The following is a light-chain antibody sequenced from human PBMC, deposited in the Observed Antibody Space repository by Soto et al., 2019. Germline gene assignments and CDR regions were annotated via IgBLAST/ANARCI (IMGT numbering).Light chain of an antibody. CDR1: QSVSSN. CDR3: QQYNNWPRST. CDR2: DTS. Sequence: EIVMTQSPATLSVSPGERATLSCRASQSVSSNLAWYQQKPGQAPRLLIYDTSTRATGIPARFSGSGSGTEFTLTISSLQSEDVAVYYCQQYNNWPRSTFGPGTKLDIK. J-gene: IGKJ3*01. V-gene: IGKV3-15*01.